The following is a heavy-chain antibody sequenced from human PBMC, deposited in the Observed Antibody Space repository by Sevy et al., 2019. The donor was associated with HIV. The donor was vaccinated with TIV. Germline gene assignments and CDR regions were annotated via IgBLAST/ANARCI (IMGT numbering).Heavy chain of an antibody. D-gene: IGHD2-15*01. Sequence: GESLKISCKGSGYSFTSYWIGWVRQMPGKGLEWMGIIYPGDSDTRYSPSFQGQVTISADKSISTAYLQWRSLKASDTAMYYCAGSELLGYCSGGSGHDIDYWGQGTLVTVSS. V-gene: IGHV5-51*01. CDR1: GYSFTSYW. CDR3: AGSELLGYCSGGSGHDIDY. J-gene: IGHJ4*02. CDR2: IYPGDSDT.